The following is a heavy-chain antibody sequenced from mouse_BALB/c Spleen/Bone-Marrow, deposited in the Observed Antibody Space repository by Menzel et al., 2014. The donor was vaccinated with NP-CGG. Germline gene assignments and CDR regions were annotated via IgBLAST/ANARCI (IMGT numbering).Heavy chain of an antibody. CDR3: ARLRGYFAMDY. D-gene: IGHD1-1*01. CDR2: ISYDGSN. V-gene: IGHV3-6*02. Sequence: VQLQQSGPGLVKPSQSLSLTCSVTGYSITSGYYWNRIRQFPGNKLEWMGYISYDGSNDYNPSLKNRISITRDTSKNQFFLKLNSVTAEDAGTYYCARLRGYFAMDYWGQGTSVTVSS. J-gene: IGHJ4*01. CDR1: GYSITSGYY.